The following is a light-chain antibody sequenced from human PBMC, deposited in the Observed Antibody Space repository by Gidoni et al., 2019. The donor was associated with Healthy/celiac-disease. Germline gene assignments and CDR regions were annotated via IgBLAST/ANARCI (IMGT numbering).Light chain of an antibody. Sequence: DIQLTQSPSTLSASVGDRVTITCRDSQSISSWLAWYQQKAGKDPKLLIYKASSLESGVPSRFSGSGSGTEFTLTISSLQPEDFATYYGQQYNSYLFTFGPGTKVEIK. V-gene: IGKV1-5*03. CDR2: KAS. CDR1: QSISSW. CDR3: QQYNSYLFT. J-gene: IGKJ3*01.